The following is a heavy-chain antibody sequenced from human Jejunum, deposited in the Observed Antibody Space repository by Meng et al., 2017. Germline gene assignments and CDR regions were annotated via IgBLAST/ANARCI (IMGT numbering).Heavy chain of an antibody. Sequence: GGSLRLSCSASGFTFGSDAMSWVRQAPGKGLEWVAVITGSSGSTYYADSVKGRFTISRDNSKNTVYLQMNSLRAEDTALYYCAKLLRVWGQGTLVTVSS. CDR2: ITGSSGST. CDR3: AKLLRV. V-gene: IGHV3-23*01. J-gene: IGHJ4*02. CDR1: GFTFGSDA. D-gene: IGHD2-21*02.